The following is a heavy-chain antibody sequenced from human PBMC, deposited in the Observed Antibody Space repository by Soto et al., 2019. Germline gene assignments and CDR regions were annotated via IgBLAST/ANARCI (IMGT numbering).Heavy chain of an antibody. J-gene: IGHJ6*02. CDR3: ARDSGRSDVVPAAISAMDV. V-gene: IGHV1-69*08. CDR2: IIPMFGIA. D-gene: IGHD2-2*01. CDR1: GGNRYT. Sequence: QVQLVQSGAEVKKPGSSVKVSCKGSGGNRYTITWVRQAPGQGLEWMGRIIPMFGIASYAQNFQGRVTMTADTPTSTAYMELSSLRPEDTAVYYCARDSGRSDVVPAAISAMDVWGQGTTVTVSS.